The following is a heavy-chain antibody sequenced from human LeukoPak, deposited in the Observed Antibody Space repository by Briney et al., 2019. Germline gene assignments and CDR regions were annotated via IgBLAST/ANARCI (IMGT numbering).Heavy chain of an antibody. V-gene: IGHV4-4*07. D-gene: IGHD2/OR15-2a*01. CDR1: GVSISGYY. CDR3: ARAAPLSHFPLIYGMDV. CDR2: IYTSGSS. J-gene: IGHJ6*02. Sequence: PSETLSFTCTVSGVSISGYYWSWIRQPAGKGLEWIGRIYTSGSSNYNPSLKNRVTMSVDTSKNQVSLNLSSVTAADTAVYYCARAAPLSHFPLIYGMDVWGQGTTVTVSS.